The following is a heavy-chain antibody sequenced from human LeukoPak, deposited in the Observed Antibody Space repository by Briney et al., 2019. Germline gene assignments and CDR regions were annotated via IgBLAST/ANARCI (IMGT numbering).Heavy chain of an antibody. CDR3: ARERGWWGSRGYSYGTLLFDY. J-gene: IGHJ4*02. CDR1: GFTFSSYA. V-gene: IGHV3-64*01. CDR2: ISSNGGST. Sequence: GGSLRLSCAASGFTFSSYAMHWVRQAPGKGLEYVSAISSNGGSTYYANSVKGRFTISRDNSKNTLYLQMGSLRAEDMAVYYCARERGWWGSRGYSYGTLLFDYWGQGTLVTVSS. D-gene: IGHD5-18*01.